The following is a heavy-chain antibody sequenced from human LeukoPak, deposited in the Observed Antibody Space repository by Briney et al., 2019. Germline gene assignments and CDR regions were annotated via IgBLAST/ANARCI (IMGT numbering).Heavy chain of an antibody. CDR2: ISSRGSII. CDR1: GFTFRDYY. CDR3: ARDSKAVAVDFDY. Sequence: GGSLRLSCVASGFTFRDYYMNWIRQTPGKGLEWISYISSRGSIIYYADSVKGRFTISRDNAKNSLYLQMNSLRAEDTAVYYCARDSKAVAVDFDYWGQGTLVTVSS. V-gene: IGHV3-11*04. J-gene: IGHJ4*02. D-gene: IGHD6-19*01.